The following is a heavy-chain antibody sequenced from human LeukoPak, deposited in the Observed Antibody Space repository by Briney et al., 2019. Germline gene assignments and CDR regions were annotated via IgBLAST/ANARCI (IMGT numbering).Heavy chain of an antibody. V-gene: IGHV4-34*01. J-gene: IGHJ5*02. D-gene: IGHD6-13*01. Sequence: PSETLSLTCAVYGDALSGYYWSWIRQAPGKGLDWIGEINHSGIPRYNPSLKSRVTISVDTSKNQFPLKLSSVTAADTAAYYCAREPIAAAENWFDPWGQGTLVTVSS. CDR2: INHSGIP. CDR3: AREPIAAAENWFDP. CDR1: GDALSGYY.